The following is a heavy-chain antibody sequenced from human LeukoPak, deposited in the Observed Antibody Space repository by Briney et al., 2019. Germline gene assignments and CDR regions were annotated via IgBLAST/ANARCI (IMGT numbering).Heavy chain of an antibody. J-gene: IGHJ4*02. Sequence: KPSETLSLTCAVSGYSISSGYYWGWIRQPPGKGLEWIGSIYHSGSTYYNPSLKSRVTISVDTSKNQFSLKLGSVTAADTAVYYCARDYGSGSYYRPFDYWGQGTLVTVSS. CDR3: ARDYGSGSYYRPFDY. D-gene: IGHD3-10*01. V-gene: IGHV4-38-2*01. CDR1: GYSISSGYY. CDR2: IYHSGST.